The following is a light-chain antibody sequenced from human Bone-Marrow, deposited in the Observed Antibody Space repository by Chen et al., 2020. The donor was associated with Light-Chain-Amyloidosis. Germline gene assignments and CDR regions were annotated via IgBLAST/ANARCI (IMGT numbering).Light chain of an antibody. J-gene: IGLJ1*01. CDR3: SSYTITNTLV. CDR1: SSDVGGDNH. CDR2: EVT. V-gene: IGLV2-14*01. Sequence: QSALTQPASVAGSAGQSLPISRPGTSSDVGGDNHVSWYQQHPDKAPNLMIYEVTNRPSWVPARFSGSKSDNTASLTISGLQTEDEADYFCSSYTITNTLVFGSGTRVTVL.